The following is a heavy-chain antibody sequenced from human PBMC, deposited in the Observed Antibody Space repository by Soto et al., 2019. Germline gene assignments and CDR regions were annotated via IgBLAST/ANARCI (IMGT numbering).Heavy chain of an antibody. V-gene: IGHV1-69*13. D-gene: IGHD6-19*01. CDR1: GGTFSSYA. CDR3: ARGSSAVAGTRYYYGMDV. CDR2: IIPIFGTA. J-gene: IGHJ6*02. Sequence: SVKVSCKASGGTFSSYAISWVRQAPGQGLEWMGGIIPIFGTANYAQKFQGRVTITADESTSTAYMELSSLRSEDTAVYYCARGSSAVAGTRYYYGMDVWGQGTTVTVSS.